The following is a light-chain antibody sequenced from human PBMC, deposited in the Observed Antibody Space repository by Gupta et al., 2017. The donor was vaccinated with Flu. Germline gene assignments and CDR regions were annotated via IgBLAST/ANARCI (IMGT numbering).Light chain of an antibody. V-gene: IGKV3-11*01. J-gene: IGKJ2*01. Sequence: EIVLTQSPATLPLSPGERAILSCRASQSVSTHLAWYQQKPGQAPRLLMYDTSKRVAGIPARFSGSGSGTDFTLTISTLEPEDFAVYYCQQRSDLPMYTFGQGTRLEIK. CDR1: QSVSTH. CDR3: QQRSDLPMYT. CDR2: DTS.